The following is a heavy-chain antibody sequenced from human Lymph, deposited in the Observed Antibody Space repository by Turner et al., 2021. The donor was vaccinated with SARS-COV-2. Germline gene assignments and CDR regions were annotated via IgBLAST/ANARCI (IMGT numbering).Heavy chain of an antibody. CDR2: SSGRIKIA. CDR1: GGTFSSYA. J-gene: IGHJ4*02. D-gene: IGHD1-1*01. V-gene: IGHV1-69*10. Sequence: QLRRVQSGAEVKKPGSSVTVSCKASGGTFSSYAISRVRQDHGQGLEWMRWSSGRIKIANYAQKCQGRITIAADKTTSTAYMELSSVEAADTYVYYCARDGTGTLGYWGQGTLVTVSS. CDR3: ARDGTGTLGY.